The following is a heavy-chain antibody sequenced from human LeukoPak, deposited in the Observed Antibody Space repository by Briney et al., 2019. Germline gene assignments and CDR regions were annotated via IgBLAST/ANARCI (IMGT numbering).Heavy chain of an antibody. J-gene: IGHJ4*02. Sequence: GASVKVSCKASGYTSTSYAMNWVRQAPGQGLEWMGWINTNTGNPTYAQGFTGRFVFSLDTSVSTAYLQISSLRAEDTAVYYCARDMGLYYYDSSGYPVDYWGQGTLVTVSS. CDR3: ARDMGLYYYDSSGYPVDY. D-gene: IGHD3-22*01. CDR2: INTNTGNP. V-gene: IGHV7-4-1*02. CDR1: GYTSTSYA.